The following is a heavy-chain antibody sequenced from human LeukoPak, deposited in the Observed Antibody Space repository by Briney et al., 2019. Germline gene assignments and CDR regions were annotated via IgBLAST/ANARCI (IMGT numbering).Heavy chain of an antibody. Sequence: GGSLRLSCAASGFTFSSYAMHWVRQAPGKGLEWVAVISYDGSNKYYADSVKGRFTISRDNSKNTLYLQMNSLRAEDTAVYYCARGVVGGYYYPFDYWGQGTLVTASS. CDR3: ARGVVGGYYYPFDY. D-gene: IGHD3-22*01. J-gene: IGHJ4*02. V-gene: IGHV3-30*04. CDR1: GFTFSSYA. CDR2: ISYDGSNK.